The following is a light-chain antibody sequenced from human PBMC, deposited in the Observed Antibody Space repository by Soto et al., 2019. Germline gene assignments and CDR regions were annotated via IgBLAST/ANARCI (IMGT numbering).Light chain of an antibody. Sequence: QSVLTQPASVSGSPGQSITISCTGTSSDVGAYNYVSWYQQHPGKAPKFMIYDVNIRPSGVSNRFSGSKSGNTASLTISGLQAEDEADYYCTSWTTSTTMKFGGGTKLTVL. CDR2: DVN. J-gene: IGLJ2*01. CDR3: TSWTTSTTMK. V-gene: IGLV2-14*01. CDR1: SSDVGAYNY.